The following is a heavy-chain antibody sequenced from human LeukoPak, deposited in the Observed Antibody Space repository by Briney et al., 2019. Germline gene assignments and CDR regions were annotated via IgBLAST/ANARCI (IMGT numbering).Heavy chain of an antibody. Sequence: GGSLRLSCATSGFTFSRYPMIWVRQAPGKGLECISYISGSGDAIHYADSVKGRFTISRDKAKNSLYLQMNSLRAEDTAVYYCARDLTTVTTAVFAYWGQGTLVTVSS. J-gene: IGHJ4*02. CDR2: ISGSGDAI. CDR1: GFTFSRYP. D-gene: IGHD4-11*01. V-gene: IGHV3-48*01. CDR3: ARDLTTVTTAVFAY.